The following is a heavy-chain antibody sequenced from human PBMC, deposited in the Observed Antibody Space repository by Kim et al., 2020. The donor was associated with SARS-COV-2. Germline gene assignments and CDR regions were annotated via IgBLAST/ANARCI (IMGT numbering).Heavy chain of an antibody. Sequence: GGSLRLSCAASGFTFSNAWMSWVRQAPGKGLEWVGRIKSKTDGGTTDYAAPVKGRFTISRDDSKNTLYLQMNSLKTEDTAVYYCTTAFEPILLWFGELYFQHWGQGTLVTVSS. D-gene: IGHD3-10*01. V-gene: IGHV3-15*01. CDR3: TTAFEPILLWFGELYFQH. CDR1: GFTFSNAW. J-gene: IGHJ1*01. CDR2: IKSKTDGGTT.